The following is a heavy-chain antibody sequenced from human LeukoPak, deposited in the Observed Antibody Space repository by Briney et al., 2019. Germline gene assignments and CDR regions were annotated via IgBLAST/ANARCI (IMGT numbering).Heavy chain of an antibody. J-gene: IGHJ4*02. CDR1: GGTFSSYA. CDR2: ISAYNGNA. D-gene: IGHD6-13*01. Sequence: ASVKVSCKASGGTFSSYAISWVRQAPGQGLEWMGWISAYNGNANYAQKLQGRVTMTTDTSTSTAYMELRSLRSDDTAVYYCARDTPYDEAAATDYWGQGTLVTVSS. CDR3: ARDTPYDEAAATDY. V-gene: IGHV1-18*01.